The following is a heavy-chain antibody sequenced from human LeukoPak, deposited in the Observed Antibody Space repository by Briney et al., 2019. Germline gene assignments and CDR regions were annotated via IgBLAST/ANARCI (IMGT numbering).Heavy chain of an antibody. V-gene: IGHV4-61*08. CDR1: GGSISSGDYY. J-gene: IGHJ3*02. CDR2: IYYSGST. CDR3: ARDRGYSYGYDAFDI. D-gene: IGHD5-18*01. Sequence: PSQTLSLTCTVSGGSISSGDYYWSWIRQPPGKGLEWIGYIYYSGSTNYNPSLKSRVTISVDTSKNQFSLKLSSVTAADTAVYYCARDRGYSYGYDAFDIWGQGTMVTVSS.